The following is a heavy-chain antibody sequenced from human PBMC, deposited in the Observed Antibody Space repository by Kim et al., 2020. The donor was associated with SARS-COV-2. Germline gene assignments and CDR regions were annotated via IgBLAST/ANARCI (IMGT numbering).Heavy chain of an antibody. CDR1: GFTFSSYA. V-gene: IGHV3-30*04. D-gene: IGHD2-15*01. J-gene: IGHJ4*02. CDR2: ISYDGSNK. CDR3: ARVRVAELLPLTV. Sequence: GGSLRLSCAASGFTFSSYAMHWVRQAPGKGLEWVAVISYDGSNKYYADSVKGRFTISRDNSKNTLYLQMNSLRAEDTAVYYCARVRVAELLPLTVWGLG.